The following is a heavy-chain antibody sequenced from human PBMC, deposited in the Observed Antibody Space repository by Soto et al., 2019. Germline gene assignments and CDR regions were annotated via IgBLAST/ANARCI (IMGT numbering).Heavy chain of an antibody. CDR3: ARDYDGFDY. J-gene: IGHJ4*02. V-gene: IGHV4-4*02. Sequence: TSETLSLTCDVSSVSITSSNWWTWVRQPPGKGLEWLGKISHSGTVNYNATLRSRVTISVDKPKNQLSLKLVSVTAADTAVYYCARDYDGFDYWGPGILVTVSS. CDR2: ISHSGTV. D-gene: IGHD3-16*01. CDR1: SVSITSSNW.